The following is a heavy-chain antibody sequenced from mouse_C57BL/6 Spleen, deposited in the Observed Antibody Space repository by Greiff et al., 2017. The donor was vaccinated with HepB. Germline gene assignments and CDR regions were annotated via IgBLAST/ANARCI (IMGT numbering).Heavy chain of an antibody. D-gene: IGHD1-1*01. Sequence: VQLKESGTVLARPGASVKMSCKTSGYTFTSYWMHWVKQRPGQGLEWIGAIYPGNSDTSYNQKFKGKAKLTAVTSASTAYMELSSLTNEDSAVYYCSLGSVPLYYAMDYWGQGTSVTVSS. J-gene: IGHJ4*01. CDR2: IYPGNSDT. CDR1: GYTFTSYW. V-gene: IGHV1-5*01. CDR3: SLGSVPLYYAMDY.